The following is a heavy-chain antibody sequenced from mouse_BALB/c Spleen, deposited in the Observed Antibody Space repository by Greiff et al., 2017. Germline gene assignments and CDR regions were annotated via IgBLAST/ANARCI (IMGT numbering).Heavy chain of an antibody. CDR3: ATYGNYEGFAY. D-gene: IGHD2-1*01. Sequence: VQLQESGAELVRPGSSVKISCKASGYAFSSYWMNWVKQRPGQGLEWIGQIYPGDGDTNYNGKFKGKATLTADKSSSTAYMQLSSLTSEDSAVYFCATYGNYEGFAYWGQGTLVTVSA. CDR2: IYPGDGDT. J-gene: IGHJ3*01. V-gene: IGHV1-80*01. CDR1: GYAFSSYW.